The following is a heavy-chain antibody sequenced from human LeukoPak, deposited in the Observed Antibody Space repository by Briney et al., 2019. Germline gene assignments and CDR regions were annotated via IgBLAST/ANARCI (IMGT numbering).Heavy chain of an antibody. CDR2: LGSGGRGS. J-gene: IGHJ5*02. D-gene: IGHD6-19*01. CDR3: ARPGLAVAGTRWFDP. CDR1: GFTFSGYA. V-gene: IGHV3-23*01. Sequence: GGSLRLSCAASGFTFSGYAMSWVRQAPGESPEWVSALGSGGRGSHYADSVKGRFTISRDDSKNTLYLQMNSLRAEDTAVYFCARPGLAVAGTRWFDPWGQGTLVTVSS.